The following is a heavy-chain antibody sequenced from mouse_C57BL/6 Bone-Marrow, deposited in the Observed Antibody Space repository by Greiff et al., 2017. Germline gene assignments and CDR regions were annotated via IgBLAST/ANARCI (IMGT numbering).Heavy chain of an antibody. CDR2: ISSGGDYI. J-gene: IGHJ4*01. V-gene: IGHV5-9-1*02. CDR3: TRAYWVYYDMDY. D-gene: IGHD4-1*01. CDR1: GFTFSSYA. Sequence: EVQGVESGEGLVKPGGSLKLSCAASGFTFSSYAMSWVRQTPEKRLEWVAYISSGGDYIYYADTVKGRFTISRDNARNTLYLQMSSLKSEDTAMYYCTRAYWVYYDMDYWGQGTSVTVSS.